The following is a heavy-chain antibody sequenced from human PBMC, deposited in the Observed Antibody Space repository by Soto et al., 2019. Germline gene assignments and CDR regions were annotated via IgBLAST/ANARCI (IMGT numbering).Heavy chain of an antibody. CDR2: LSYDGGSK. CDR1: GFTFSTHA. D-gene: IGHD1-26*01. V-gene: IGHV3-30-3*01. J-gene: IGHJ5*01. CDR3: ARDFPNEGYSGTYWPSNSSDS. Sequence: PGGSLRLSCAASGFTFSTHAMHWVRQAPGKGLEWVAVLSYDGGSKYDTDSVKGRFTFSRDNSKNTLYLQMNSLRPEDTAVYYCARDFPNEGYSGTYWPSNSSDSWGQGLLVTLSS.